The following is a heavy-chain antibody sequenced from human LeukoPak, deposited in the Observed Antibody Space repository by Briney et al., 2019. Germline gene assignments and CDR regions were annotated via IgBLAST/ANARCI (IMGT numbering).Heavy chain of an antibody. CDR3: VSAPGRDAFDI. Sequence: VASVKVSCKASGYTFTSYGISWVRQAPGQGCEGMGWVSAYNGNTTYAQKLQGRVTITADKSTTTAYMDLSSLRSEDTAVYYCVSAPGRDAFDIWGRGTMATVSS. J-gene: IGHJ3*02. CDR2: VSAYNGNT. D-gene: IGHD1-26*01. V-gene: IGHV1-18*01. CDR1: GYTFTSYG.